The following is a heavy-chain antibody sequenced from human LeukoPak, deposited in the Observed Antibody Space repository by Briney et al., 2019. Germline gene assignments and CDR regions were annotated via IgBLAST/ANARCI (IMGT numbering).Heavy chain of an antibody. J-gene: IGHJ4*02. V-gene: IGHV1-46*01. CDR1: GYTFTSYY. D-gene: IGHD3-22*01. CDR3: ARDPPPPRITMIVPPHPDY. Sequence: ASVKFSCKASGYTFTSYYMHWVRQAPGQGLEWMGIINPSCGSTSYAQKFQGRVTMTRDTSTSTVYMELNSLRSEDTAVYYCARDPPPPRITMIVPPHPDYGGQGPLVTVPS. CDR2: INPSCGST.